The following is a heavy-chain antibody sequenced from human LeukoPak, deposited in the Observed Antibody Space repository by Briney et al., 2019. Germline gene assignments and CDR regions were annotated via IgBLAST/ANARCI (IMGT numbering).Heavy chain of an antibody. CDR2: ISYDGSNK. CDR3: AKESDGYNVDY. D-gene: IGHD5-24*01. V-gene: IGHV3-30*18. Sequence: GGSLRLSCAASGFTFSSYGMHWVRQAPGKGLEWVAVISYDGSNKYYADSVKGRFTISRDNSKNTLYLQMNSLRAEDTAVYYCAKESDGYNVDYWGQGTLVTVSS. CDR1: GFTFSSYG. J-gene: IGHJ4*02.